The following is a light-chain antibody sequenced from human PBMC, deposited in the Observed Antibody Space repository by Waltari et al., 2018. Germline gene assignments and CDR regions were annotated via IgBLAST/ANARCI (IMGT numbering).Light chain of an antibody. V-gene: IGKV3-15*01. J-gene: IGKJ2*01. CDR1: QSVNGK. CDR2: GAS. Sequence: EVVMTQSPATLSVSPGERASLSCRASQSVNGKLVWYQLKPGQPPRVLIYGASTRATGIPASFSGSGSGTEFSLTIGGLEPEDFAVYYCQQRSDWPFTFGQGTKLEI. CDR3: QQRSDWPFT.